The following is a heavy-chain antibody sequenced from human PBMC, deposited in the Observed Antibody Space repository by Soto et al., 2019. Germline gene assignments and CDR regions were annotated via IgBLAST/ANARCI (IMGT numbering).Heavy chain of an antibody. Sequence: PGESLKISCQCSGYTFSNFWIGWVRQLPGKGLEWMGIIYPGDHETRYSPSFHGKVTISADKCINTAYLQWNSLEASDTAFYFCARSPRSSPYFDYWGQGALVTVSS. CDR2: IYPGDHET. CDR3: ARSPRSSPYFDY. D-gene: IGHD6-13*01. J-gene: IGHJ4*02. CDR1: GYTFSNFW. V-gene: IGHV5-51*01.